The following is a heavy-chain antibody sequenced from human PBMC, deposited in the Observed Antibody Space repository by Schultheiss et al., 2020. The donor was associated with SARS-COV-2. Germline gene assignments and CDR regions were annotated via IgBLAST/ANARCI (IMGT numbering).Heavy chain of an antibody. Sequence: SETLSLTCAVYGGSFSGCYWSWIRQPPGKGLEWIGEINHSGSTNYNPSLKSRVTISVDTSKNQFSLKLSSVTAADTAVYYCARQATVTTYDLWGQGTLVTVSS. CDR2: INHSGST. CDR3: ARQATVTTYDL. CDR1: GGSFSGCY. J-gene: IGHJ4*02. D-gene: IGHD4-17*01. V-gene: IGHV4-34*01.